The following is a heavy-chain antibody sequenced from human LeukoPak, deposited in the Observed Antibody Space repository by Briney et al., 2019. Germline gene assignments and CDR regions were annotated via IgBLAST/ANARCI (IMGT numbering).Heavy chain of an antibody. CDR3: ARDNVHSGYDYVPREFDY. Sequence: ASVKVSCKASRYTFTSYGISWVRQAPGQGLEWMGWISAYNGNTNYAQKLQGRVTMTTDTSTSTAYMELRSLRSDDTAVYYCARDNVHSGYDYVPREFDYWGQGTLVTVSS. J-gene: IGHJ4*02. V-gene: IGHV1-18*01. CDR1: RYTFTSYG. CDR2: ISAYNGNT. D-gene: IGHD5-12*01.